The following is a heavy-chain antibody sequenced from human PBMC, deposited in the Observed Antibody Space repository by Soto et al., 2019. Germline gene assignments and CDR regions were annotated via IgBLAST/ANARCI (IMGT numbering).Heavy chain of an antibody. J-gene: IGHJ6*03. V-gene: IGHV3-64*01. D-gene: IGHD6-6*01. Sequence: EVQLVESGGGLAQPGGSLRLSCAASGFTLCGYAMDWVRQAPGKGLEYVSGISTNGVGTYYANSVQGRFTISRDNSKNTVYLQMGSLRPEDMAVYYCARRARPDFYYMDVWGKGTTVTVSS. CDR2: ISTNGVGT. CDR3: ARRARPDFYYMDV. CDR1: GFTLCGYA.